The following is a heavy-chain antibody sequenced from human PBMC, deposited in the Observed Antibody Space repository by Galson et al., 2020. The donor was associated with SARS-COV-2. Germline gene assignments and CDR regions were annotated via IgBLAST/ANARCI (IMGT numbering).Heavy chain of an antibody. CDR2: YWYDGRKK. D-gene: IGHD4-17*01. Sequence: GGSLKPPCEASGFMFSSFGMPWVRQAPGKGLEGVAVYWYDGRKKNYAKPVKGRFPIPQKNSKNTLYLQMNSLRAEETAVYYCAKEATTVASQAKYDYYFYYMDVWGKWTTVTVSS. CDR1: GFMFSSFG. V-gene: IGHV3-33*06. J-gene: IGHJ6*03. CDR3: AKEATTVASQAKYDYYFYYMDV.